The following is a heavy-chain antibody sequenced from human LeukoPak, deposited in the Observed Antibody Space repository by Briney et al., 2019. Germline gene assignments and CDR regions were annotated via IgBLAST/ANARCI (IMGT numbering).Heavy chain of an antibody. J-gene: IGHJ3*02. Sequence: PSETLSLTCTVSGGSISIYYWSWIRQPPGKGLEWIGYVYNSENTNYNPSLKSRATISADTSKNQFSLKLNSVTAADTAVYYCARNSGWYIDAFDIWGQGTMVTVSS. D-gene: IGHD6-19*01. V-gene: IGHV4-59*01. CDR1: GGSISIYY. CDR2: VYNSENT. CDR3: ARNSGWYIDAFDI.